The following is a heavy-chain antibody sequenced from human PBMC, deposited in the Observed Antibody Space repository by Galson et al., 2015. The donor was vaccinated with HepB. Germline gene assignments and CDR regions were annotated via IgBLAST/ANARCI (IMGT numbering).Heavy chain of an antibody. Sequence: SLRLSCAASGFTFSSYAMSWVRQAPGKGLEWVSAISGSGGSTYYADSVKGRFTISRDNSKNTLYLQMNSLRAEDTAVYYCAKLIAAAGTAWALPDYWGQGTLVTVSS. V-gene: IGHV3-23*01. CDR1: GFTFSSYA. D-gene: IGHD6-13*01. CDR2: ISGSGGST. CDR3: AKLIAAAGTAWALPDY. J-gene: IGHJ4*02.